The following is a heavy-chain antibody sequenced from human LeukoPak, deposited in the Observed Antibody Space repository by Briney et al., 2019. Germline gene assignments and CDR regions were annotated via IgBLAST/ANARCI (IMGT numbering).Heavy chain of an antibody. V-gene: IGHV4-39*07. CDR1: GGSISSANYY. J-gene: IGHJ5*02. CDR2: VYNSGST. Sequence: PSETLSLTCTVSGGSISSANYYWGWIRQPPGKGLEWIGSVYNSGSTYYNPSLKSRVIVSLAMSQNQFSLRLTSVTAADTAVYYCARDTGQYVPGTPGFTRFDPWGQGALVTVSS. CDR3: ARDTGQYVPGTPGFTRFDP. D-gene: IGHD3-10*02.